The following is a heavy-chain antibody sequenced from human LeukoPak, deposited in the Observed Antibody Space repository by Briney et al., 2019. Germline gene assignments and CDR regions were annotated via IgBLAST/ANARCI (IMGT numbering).Heavy chain of an antibody. Sequence: GGSLRLPCAASEFAFSVYEMYWVRQAPGKGLEWVSYISSSGDTRYYADSVKGRFTISRDNAKNSLYLQMNSLRAEDTAVYYCATLTVASTFDYWGQGALVTVSS. CDR2: ISSSGDTR. CDR3: ATLTVASTFDY. V-gene: IGHV3-48*03. CDR1: EFAFSVYE. D-gene: IGHD6-19*01. J-gene: IGHJ4*02.